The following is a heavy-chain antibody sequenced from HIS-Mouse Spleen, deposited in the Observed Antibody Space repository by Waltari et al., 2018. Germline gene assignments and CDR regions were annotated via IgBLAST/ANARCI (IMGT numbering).Heavy chain of an antibody. CDR2: ISYDGRNK. CDR3: AKDRGSPLYFDY. D-gene: IGHD1-26*01. Sequence: QVQLVESGGGVVQPGRSLRLSCAASGFTFSSYGMQWVRQAPGKGLSWVAVISYDGRNKYYADSVKGRFTISRDNSKNTLYLQMNSLRAEDTAVYYCAKDRGSPLYFDYWGHGTLVTVSS. CDR1: GFTFSSYG. J-gene: IGHJ4*01. V-gene: IGHV3-30*18.